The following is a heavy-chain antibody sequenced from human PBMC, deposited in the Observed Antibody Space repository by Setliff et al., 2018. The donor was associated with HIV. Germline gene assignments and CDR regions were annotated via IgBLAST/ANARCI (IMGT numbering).Heavy chain of an antibody. D-gene: IGHD3-22*01. J-gene: IGHJ4*02. Sequence: PSETLSLTCTVSSGSISGDNWWSWVLQPPGKGLGWRGEIYHRGRTNYNPSLKSRVTISVDKSKNQFSLKLTSVTAADTAVYYFAVRRYYDSTGYYDYWGLGTLVTVSS. V-gene: IGHV4-4*02. CDR3: AVRRYYDSTGYYDY. CDR1: SGSISGDNW. CDR2: IYHRGRT.